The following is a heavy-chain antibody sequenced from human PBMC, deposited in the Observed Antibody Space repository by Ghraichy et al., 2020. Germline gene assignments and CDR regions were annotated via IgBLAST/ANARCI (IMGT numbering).Heavy chain of an antibody. CDR2: TYYRSKWYN. V-gene: IGHV6-1*01. CDR1: GDGVSSNSVS. Sequence: SQTLSLTCVISGDGVSSNSVSWNWVRLSPSKGLEWLGRTYYRSKWYNDYAVSVKSRMTIDAETSKNQFSLHLNSVTPEDTAVYYCARAPAAGDRRDAFDIWGQGTAVTVSS. J-gene: IGHJ3*02. D-gene: IGHD6-19*01. CDR3: ARAPAAGDRRDAFDI.